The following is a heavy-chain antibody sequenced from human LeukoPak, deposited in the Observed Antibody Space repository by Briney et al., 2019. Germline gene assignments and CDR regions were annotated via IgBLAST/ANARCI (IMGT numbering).Heavy chain of an antibody. J-gene: IGHJ3*02. CDR2: ISSSSTI. Sequence: PGGSLRLSCAASGFTFSSYSMNWVRQAPGKGLEWVSYISSSSTIYYADSVKGRFTTSRDNAKNSLYLQMNSLRAEDTAVYYCARGGRGYSYGGAFDIWGQGSMVTVSS. CDR3: ARGGRGYSYGGAFDI. D-gene: IGHD5-18*01. CDR1: GFTFSSYS. V-gene: IGHV3-48*01.